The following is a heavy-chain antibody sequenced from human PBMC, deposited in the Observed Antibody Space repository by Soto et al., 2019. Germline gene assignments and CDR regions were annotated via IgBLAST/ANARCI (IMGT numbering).Heavy chain of an antibody. J-gene: IGHJ5*02. CDR2: IYYSGST. CDR3: ARSSLPRRWFDP. CDR1: GGSISSGDYY. Sequence: PSETLSLTCTVSGGSISSGDYYWSWIRQPPGKGLEWIGYIYYSGSTYYNPSLKSRVTISVDTSKNQFSLKLSSVTAADTAVYYCARSSLPRRWFDPWGQGTLVTVSS. V-gene: IGHV4-30-4*01.